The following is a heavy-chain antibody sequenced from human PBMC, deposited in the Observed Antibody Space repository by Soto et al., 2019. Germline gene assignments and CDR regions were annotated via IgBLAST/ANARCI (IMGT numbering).Heavy chain of an antibody. Sequence: ASVKVSCKASGYTFTGYYMHWVRQAPGQGLEWMGWINPNSGGTNYAQRFQGRVTMTRDTSINTAYMELSRLRSDDTAVYYCARDPGGCSSTHGCHNIYYFDYWGQGALVTVPQ. CDR2: INPNSGGT. V-gene: IGHV1-2*02. CDR1: GYTFTGYY. CDR3: ARDPGGCSSTHGCHNIYYFDY. J-gene: IGHJ4*02. D-gene: IGHD2-2*01.